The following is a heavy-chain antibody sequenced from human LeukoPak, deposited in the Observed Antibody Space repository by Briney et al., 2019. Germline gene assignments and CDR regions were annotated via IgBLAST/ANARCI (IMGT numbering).Heavy chain of an antibody. CDR3: ARAGYCSGGSCYPPIFDY. J-gene: IGHJ4*02. Sequence: SETLSLTCTVSGHSISTYYWSWIRQPPGKGLEWIGSIYYSGSTYYNPSLKSRVTISVDTSKNQFSLKLSSVTAADTAVYYCARAGYCSGGSCYPPIFDYWGQGTLVTVSS. CDR2: IYYSGST. D-gene: IGHD2-15*01. V-gene: IGHV4-59*12. CDR1: GHSISTYY.